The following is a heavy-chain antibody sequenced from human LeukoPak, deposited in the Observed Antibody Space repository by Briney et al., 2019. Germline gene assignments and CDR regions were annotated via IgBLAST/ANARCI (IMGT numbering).Heavy chain of an antibody. J-gene: IGHJ5*02. CDR2: IHPHGIF. V-gene: IGHV4-34*01. CDR3: ARGRDRSKAGDL. Sequence: SETLSLTCDVYGGSCDDYYCSWIRQPPGKGLEWIGEIHPHGIFYYNSSLMSRVTISINTSKSRFSLRLTSVTAADTAFYFCARGRDRSKAGDLWGQGSLVTVSS. D-gene: IGHD5-24*01. CDR1: GGSCDDYY.